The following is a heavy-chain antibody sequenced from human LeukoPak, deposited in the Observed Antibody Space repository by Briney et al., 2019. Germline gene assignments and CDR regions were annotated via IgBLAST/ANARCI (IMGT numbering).Heavy chain of an antibody. CDR1: GGSISSYY. J-gene: IGHJ6*03. V-gene: IGHV4-4*09. D-gene: IGHD4-11*01. Sequence: PSETLSLTCTVSGGSISSYYWSWIRQPPGKGLEWIGYIYTSGSTNYNPSLKSRVTISVDTSKNQFSLKLSSVTAADTAVYYCARRSRNYGAYYYYMDVWGKGTPVTVSS. CDR3: ARRSRNYGAYYYYMDV. CDR2: IYTSGST.